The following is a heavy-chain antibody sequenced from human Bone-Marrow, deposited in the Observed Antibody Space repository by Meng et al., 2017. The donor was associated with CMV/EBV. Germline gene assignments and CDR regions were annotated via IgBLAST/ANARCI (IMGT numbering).Heavy chain of an antibody. D-gene: IGHD6-13*01. Sequence: SETLSLTCTVSGGSISSSSYYWGWIRQPPGKGLEWIGSIYYSGSTYYNPSLKSRVTISVDTSKNQFSLKLSSVTAADTAVYYCARGHLAAAGTIDYWGQGTLVTVSS. V-gene: IGHV4-39*07. CDR2: IYYSGST. CDR3: ARGHLAAAGTIDY. CDR1: GGSISSSSYY. J-gene: IGHJ4*02.